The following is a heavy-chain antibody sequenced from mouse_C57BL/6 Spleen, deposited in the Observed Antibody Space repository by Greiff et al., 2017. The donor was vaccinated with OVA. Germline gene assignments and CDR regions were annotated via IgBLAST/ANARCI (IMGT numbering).Heavy chain of an antibody. Sequence: EVKVEESGGGLVKPGGSLKLSCAASGFTFSSYAMSWVRQTPEKRLEWVATISDGGSYTYYPANVKGRFTISRDNAKNNLYLQMSQLKSEDTAMYYCARDWDGYFDYWGQGTTLTVSS. CDR2: ISDGGSYT. CDR3: ARDWDGYFDY. D-gene: IGHD2-3*01. J-gene: IGHJ2*01. CDR1: GFTFSSYA. V-gene: IGHV5-4*01.